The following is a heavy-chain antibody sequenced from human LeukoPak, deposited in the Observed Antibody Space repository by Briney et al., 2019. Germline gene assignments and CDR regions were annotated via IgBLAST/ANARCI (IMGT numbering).Heavy chain of an antibody. Sequence: SGTLSLTCAVFGGSISSSNWWSWVRQPPGKGLEWIGEIYHSGSTNYNPSLKSRVTISVDKSKNQFSLKLSSVTAADTAVYYCARDIRTYCGGDCYGDAFDIWGQGTMVTVSS. J-gene: IGHJ3*02. CDR3: ARDIRTYCGGDCYGDAFDI. CDR1: GGSISSSNW. D-gene: IGHD2-21*02. V-gene: IGHV4-4*02. CDR2: IYHSGST.